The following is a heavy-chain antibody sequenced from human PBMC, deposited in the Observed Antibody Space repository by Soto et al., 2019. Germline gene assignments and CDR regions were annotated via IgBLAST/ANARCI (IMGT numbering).Heavy chain of an antibody. D-gene: IGHD3-10*01. J-gene: IGHJ4*02. CDR1: GFTFSDYY. Sequence: GESLRLSCAASGFTFSDYYMSWLRQAPGKGLEWVSYISRSGSTTYYADSVKGRFTISRDNAKNSLYLQMNSLRAEDTAVYYCARGGPQRITMVRAILYPFDFWGQGTLVTVSS. V-gene: IGHV3-11*01. CDR2: ISRSGSTT. CDR3: ARGGPQRITMVRAILYPFDF.